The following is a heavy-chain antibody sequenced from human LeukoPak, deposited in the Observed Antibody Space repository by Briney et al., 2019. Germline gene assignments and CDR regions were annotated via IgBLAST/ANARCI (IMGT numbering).Heavy chain of an antibody. V-gene: IGHV4-30-4*01. D-gene: IGHD1-26*01. Sequence: SETLSLTCAVSGGSVSSGDYYWSWIRQPPGKGLEWIGEINHSGSTNYNPSLKSRVTISVDTSKNQFSLKLSSVTAADTAVYYCASREVPRAFDIWGQGTMVTVSS. CDR3: ASREVPRAFDI. J-gene: IGHJ3*02. CDR2: INHSGST. CDR1: GGSVSSGDYY.